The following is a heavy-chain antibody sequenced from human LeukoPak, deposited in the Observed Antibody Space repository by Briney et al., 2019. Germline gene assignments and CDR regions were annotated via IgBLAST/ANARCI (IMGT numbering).Heavy chain of an antibody. CDR3: ARTYSSPYPDAFDI. J-gene: IGHJ3*02. CDR1: GYTLTELS. CDR2: FDPEDGET. Sequence: GASMKVSCKVSGYTLTELSMHWVRQAPGKGLEWMGGFDPEDGETIYAQKFQGRVTMTEDTSTDTAYMELSSLRSDDTAVYYCARTYSSPYPDAFDIWGQGTMVTVSS. D-gene: IGHD6-13*01. V-gene: IGHV1-24*01.